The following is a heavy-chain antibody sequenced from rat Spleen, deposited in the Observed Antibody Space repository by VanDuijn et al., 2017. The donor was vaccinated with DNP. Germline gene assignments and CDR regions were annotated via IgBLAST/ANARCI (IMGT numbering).Heavy chain of an antibody. CDR3: ARRDTFYYFDY. CDR2: ISFDGSST. Sequence: EVQLVESGGGLVQPGRSMKLSCAASGFTFSDHNMAWVRQAPKKGLEWVATISFDGSSTYYRDSVKGRFTISRDNAKSTLYLQMDSLRSEETATYYCARRDTFYYFDYWGQGVMVTVSS. J-gene: IGHJ2*01. V-gene: IGHV5-7*01. D-gene: IGHD2-2*01. CDR1: GFTFSDHN.